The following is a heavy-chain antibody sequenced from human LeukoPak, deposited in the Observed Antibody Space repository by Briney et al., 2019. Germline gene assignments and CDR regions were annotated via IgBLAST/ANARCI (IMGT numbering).Heavy chain of an antibody. Sequence: SETLSLTCTVSGYSISSGYYWGWIRQPPGKGLEWIGSIYHSGSTYYNPSLKSRVTISVDTSKNQFSLKLSSVTAADTAVYYCATLFGVWGQGTLVTVSS. V-gene: IGHV4-38-2*02. D-gene: IGHD2-8*01. CDR3: ATLFGV. CDR2: IYHSGST. J-gene: IGHJ4*02. CDR1: GYSISSGYY.